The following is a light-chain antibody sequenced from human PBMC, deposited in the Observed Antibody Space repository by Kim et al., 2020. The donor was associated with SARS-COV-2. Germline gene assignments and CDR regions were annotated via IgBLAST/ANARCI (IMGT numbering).Light chain of an antibody. J-gene: IGLJ1*01. CDR2: AVS. V-gene: IGLV2-14*03. CDR3: SSYTYSTTLYV. CDR1: SSDVGGYNY. Sequence: QYALTQPASVSGSPGQSITISCTGTSSDVGGYNYVSWYQQHPGKAPKLIIYAVSNRPSGVSNRFSGSKSGNTASLTLSGLQAEDEADYYCSSYTYSTTLYVFGTGTKVTVL.